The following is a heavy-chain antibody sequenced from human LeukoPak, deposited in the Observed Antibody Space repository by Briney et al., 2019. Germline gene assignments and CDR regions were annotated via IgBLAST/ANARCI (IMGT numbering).Heavy chain of an antibody. CDR1: GYTFTSYG. D-gene: IGHD2-2*01. Sequence: ASVKVSCKASGYTFTSYGISWVRQAPGQGLEWMGWINPNSGGTNYAQKFQGRVTMTRDTSISTAYMELSRLRSDDTAVYYCARDPTRSLVVPAAYDYWGQGTLVTVSS. V-gene: IGHV1-2*02. J-gene: IGHJ4*02. CDR2: INPNSGGT. CDR3: ARDPTRSLVVPAAYDY.